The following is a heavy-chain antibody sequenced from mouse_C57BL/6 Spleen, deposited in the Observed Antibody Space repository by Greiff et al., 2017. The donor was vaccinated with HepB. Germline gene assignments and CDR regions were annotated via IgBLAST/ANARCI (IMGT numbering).Heavy chain of an antibody. D-gene: IGHD2-3*01. CDR3: ATSPIYDGYPYYFDY. CDR2: INPNNGGT. CDR1: GYTFTDYN. V-gene: IGHV1-18*01. J-gene: IGHJ2*01. Sequence: EVQLQQSGPELVKPGASVKIPCKASGYTFTDYNMDWVKQSHGKSLEWIGDINPNNGGTNYNQKCKGKATLTVDKYSSKAYMELRSLTSEDTAVYSCATSPIYDGYPYYFDYWGQGTTLTVSS.